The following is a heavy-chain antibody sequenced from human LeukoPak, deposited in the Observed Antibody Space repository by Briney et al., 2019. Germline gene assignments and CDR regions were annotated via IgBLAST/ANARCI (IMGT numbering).Heavy chain of an antibody. CDR1: GGSISSYY. D-gene: IGHD1-14*01. J-gene: IGHJ5*02. V-gene: IGHV4-59*01. Sequence: PSETLSLTCTVSGGSISSYYWSWIRQPPGKGLEWIGYIYYSGTTNYNPSLKSRVTISVDTSKKQISLKLSSVTAADTAVYYCARGRYGTISRGWFDPWGQGTLVTVSS. CDR3: ARGRYGTISRGWFDP. CDR2: IYYSGTT.